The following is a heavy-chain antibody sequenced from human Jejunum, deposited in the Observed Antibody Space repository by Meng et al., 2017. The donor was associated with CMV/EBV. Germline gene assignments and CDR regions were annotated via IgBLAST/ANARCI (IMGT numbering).Heavy chain of an antibody. Sequence: AFNVHWVRQAPGQGLEWMGWINPNSGGTSYAQNFQGRVTMTSDTSITTAYMELYRLTSDDTAVYYCARVCDFYDSRGYFYDRSLDKWGQGTLVTVSS. J-gene: IGHJ4*02. D-gene: IGHD3-22*01. CDR2: INPNSGGT. CDR1: AFN. V-gene: IGHV1-2*02. CDR3: ARVCDFYDSRGYFYDRSLDK.